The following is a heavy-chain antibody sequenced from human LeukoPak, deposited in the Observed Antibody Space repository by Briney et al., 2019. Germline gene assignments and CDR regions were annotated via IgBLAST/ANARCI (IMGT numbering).Heavy chain of an antibody. Sequence: PSETLSLTCTVSGGSVSSGSYYWSWIRQPPGKGLEWIGYIYYSGSTNYNPSLKSRVTISVDTSKNQFSLKLSSVTAADTAVYYCAREPMYYYDSSGYYPSRKYYFDYWGQGTLVTVSS. J-gene: IGHJ4*02. D-gene: IGHD3-22*01. CDR2: IYYSGST. V-gene: IGHV4-61*01. CDR1: GGSVSSGSYY. CDR3: AREPMYYYDSSGYYPSRKYYFDY.